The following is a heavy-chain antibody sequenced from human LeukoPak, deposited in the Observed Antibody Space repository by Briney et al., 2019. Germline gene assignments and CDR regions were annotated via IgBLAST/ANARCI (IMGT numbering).Heavy chain of an antibody. J-gene: IGHJ4*02. CDR1: DDSISRSDYY. V-gene: IGHV4-39*01. CDR3: ERHGGSGAPEN. Sequence: SETLSLTCTVSDDSISRSDYYWDWIRQPPGRGLEWFGSIYYTASTHYNPSLDRRVTTSVDTSKTHFPQKLNSVTAAATAVYYCERHGGSGAPENWGQETLVTLSS. D-gene: IGHD3-10*01. CDR2: IYYTAST.